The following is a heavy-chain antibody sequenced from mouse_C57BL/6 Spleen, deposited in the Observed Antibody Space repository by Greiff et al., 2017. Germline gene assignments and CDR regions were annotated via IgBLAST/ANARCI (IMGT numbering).Heavy chain of an antibody. CDR3: ARGSTGGFAY. CDR1: GFTFSDYG. V-gene: IGHV5-17*01. D-gene: IGHD1-1*02. CDR2: ISSGSSTI. Sequence: EVKLMESGGGLVKPGGSLKLSCAASGFTFSDYGMHWVRQAPEKGLEWVAYISSGSSTIYYADTVKGRFTISRDNAKNTLFLQMTSLRSEDTAMYYCARGSTGGFAYWGQGTLVTVSA. J-gene: IGHJ3*01.